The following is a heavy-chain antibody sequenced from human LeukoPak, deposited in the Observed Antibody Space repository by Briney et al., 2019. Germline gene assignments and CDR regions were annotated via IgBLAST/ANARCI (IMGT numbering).Heavy chain of an antibody. D-gene: IGHD1-26*01. J-gene: IGHJ4*02. Sequence: SETLSLTCTVSGGSITNGGYYWSWIRQPAGKGLEWIGRIYSTGNTNYNPSLKSRVTISLDTSKNQFSLKLSSVSAEDTALYYCARERLGGSYYRPVDYWGQGTLVTVSS. CDR3: ARERLGGSYYRPVDY. CDR2: IYSTGNT. V-gene: IGHV4-61*02. CDR1: GGSITNGGYY.